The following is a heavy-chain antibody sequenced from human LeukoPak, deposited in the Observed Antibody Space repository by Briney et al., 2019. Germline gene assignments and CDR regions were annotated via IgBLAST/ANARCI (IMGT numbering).Heavy chain of an antibody. J-gene: IGHJ6*03. D-gene: IGHD2-2*01. Sequence: GGSLRLSCAASGFTFSTYSMNWVRQAPGKGLEGASSISRASSYIDYPVSVNVRFTISRDAAHNSLYLQMTSLRAEDTAVYYCARYCSSSRCLYYYHMDVWGKGTTVTVSS. CDR2: ISRASSYI. V-gene: IGHV3-21*01. CDR3: ARYCSSSRCLYYYHMDV. CDR1: GFTFSTYS.